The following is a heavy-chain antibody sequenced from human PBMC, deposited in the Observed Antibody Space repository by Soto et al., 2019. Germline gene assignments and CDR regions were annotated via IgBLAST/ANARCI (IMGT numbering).Heavy chain of an antibody. D-gene: IGHD4-4*01. Sequence: PSETLSLTCTVSGGSISSYYWSWIRQPPGKGLEWIGYIYYSGSTNYNPSLKSRVTISVDTSKNQFSLKLSSVTAADTAVYYCARSRGLQQYNWFDPWGQGTLVTVSS. CDR3: ARSRGLQQYNWFDP. CDR1: GGSISSYY. CDR2: IYYSGST. V-gene: IGHV4-59*01. J-gene: IGHJ5*02.